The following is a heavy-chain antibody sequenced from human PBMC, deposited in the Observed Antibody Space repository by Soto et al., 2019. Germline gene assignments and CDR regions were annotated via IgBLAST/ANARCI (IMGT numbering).Heavy chain of an antibody. CDR1: VFTISGAV. D-gene: IGHD2-8*01. CDR3: TNGVDY. J-gene: IGHJ4*02. CDR2: IRSKTNSYAT. Sequence: GGSLRLSCAASVFTISGAVMHWVRQASGKGLEWVGRIRSKTNSYATAYAASVRGRFTISRDDSKNTAYLQMNSLKTEDTAVYYCTNGVDYWGQGTVVTVSS. V-gene: IGHV3-73*01.